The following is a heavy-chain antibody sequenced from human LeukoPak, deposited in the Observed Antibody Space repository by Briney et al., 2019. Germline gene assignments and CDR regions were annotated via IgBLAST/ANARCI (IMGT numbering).Heavy chain of an antibody. Sequence: AGGSLRLSCAASGFTFSDYYMSWIRQAPGKGLEWVSYISSSSSYTNYADSVQGRFTISRDNAKNSLYLQMNSLRDEDTAVYYCARVGRGLYSMDVWGQGTTVTVSS. J-gene: IGHJ6*02. D-gene: IGHD3-10*01. V-gene: IGHV3-11*06. CDR2: ISSSSSYT. CDR1: GFTFSDYY. CDR3: ARVGRGLYSMDV.